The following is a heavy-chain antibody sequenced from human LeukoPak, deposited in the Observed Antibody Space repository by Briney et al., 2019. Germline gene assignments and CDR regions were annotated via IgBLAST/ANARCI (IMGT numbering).Heavy chain of an antibody. V-gene: IGHV4-59*01. Sequence: PSETLSLTCTVSGGSITSYYWSWIRQPPGKGLEWIGYIYYSGSTNYNPSLKSRVTISVDTSKNHFSLEVSSVTAADTAVYYCARGRPGDLDYWGQGTLVTVSS. CDR3: ARGRPGDLDY. J-gene: IGHJ4*02. D-gene: IGHD6-6*01. CDR2: IYYSGST. CDR1: GGSITSYY.